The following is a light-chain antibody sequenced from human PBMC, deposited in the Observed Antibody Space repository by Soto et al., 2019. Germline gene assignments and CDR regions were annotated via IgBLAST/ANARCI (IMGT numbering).Light chain of an antibody. CDR1: SSDVGGYNY. J-gene: IGLJ1*01. Sequence: QSALTQPPSASGSPGQSVAISCTGTSSDVGGYNYVSWYQQHPGKAPKLMIYEVNKRPSGVPDRFSGSKSGNTASLTVSGLQAEDEADYYCSSYASGNARVFGTGTKVTVL. CDR3: SSYASGNARV. CDR2: EVN. V-gene: IGLV2-8*01.